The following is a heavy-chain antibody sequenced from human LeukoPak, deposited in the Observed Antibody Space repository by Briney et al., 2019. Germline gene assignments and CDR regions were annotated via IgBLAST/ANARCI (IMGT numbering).Heavy chain of an antibody. CDR1: GFTFSSYW. Sequence: PGGSLRLSCAASGFTFSSYWMSWVRQAPGKGLEWVANITQDGSERYYVDSVKGRFTISRDNAKNSLYLQMSSLRAEDTAVYYCAREGGDCSSTSCYPNWFDPWGQGTLVTVPS. CDR2: ITQDGSER. CDR3: AREGGDCSSTSCYPNWFDP. D-gene: IGHD2-2*01. J-gene: IGHJ5*02. V-gene: IGHV3-7*01.